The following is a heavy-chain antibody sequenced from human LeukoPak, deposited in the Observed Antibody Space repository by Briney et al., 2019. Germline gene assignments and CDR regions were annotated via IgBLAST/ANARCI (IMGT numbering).Heavy chain of an antibody. J-gene: IGHJ6*03. CDR3: ARVGSLRWYSYYLDV. CDR2: ISYSGNT. D-gene: IGHD1-26*01. Sequence: PSETLSLTCTVSGGSINSHYWSWVRQPPGKGLVWIGYISYSGNTNYNPSLKSRVTISMHTSKNQLSLKLNSVTAADTAVYFCARVGSLRWYSYYLDVWGKGTTVTVSS. CDR1: GGSINSHY. V-gene: IGHV4-59*08.